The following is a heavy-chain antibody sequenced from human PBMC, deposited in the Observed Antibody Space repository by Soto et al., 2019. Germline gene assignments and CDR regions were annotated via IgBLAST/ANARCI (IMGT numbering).Heavy chain of an antibody. D-gene: IGHD2-2*01. CDR3: ARGRGCTSTACYAPNYYYYYGMDV. CDR2: SYHSGSS. J-gene: IGHJ6*02. CDR1: GGSINSAGHS. V-gene: IGHV4-30-2*06. Sequence: PSETLSLTCTVSGGSINSAGHSWGWVRQSPGKGLEWIGYSYHSGSSYYNPSLQSRVTIAVNTSKNQFSLKLSSVTAADTAVYYCARGRGCTSTACYAPNYYYYYGMDVWGQGTKVTVSS.